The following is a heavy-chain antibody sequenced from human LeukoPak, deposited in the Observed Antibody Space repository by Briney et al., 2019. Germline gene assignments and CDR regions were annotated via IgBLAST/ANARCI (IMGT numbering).Heavy chain of an antibody. CDR1: GYTFTDYY. CDR2: INPNSGDT. V-gene: IGHV1-2*02. J-gene: IGHJ5*02. CDR3: ARDRAEIVTIYILNWFDP. D-gene: IGHD5-12*01. Sequence: GASVKVSCKASGYTFTDYYIHWVRRAPGQGFEWMGWINPNSGDTNYAQKFQGRVTMTRDTAISTAYMELSGLRSDDTVMYYCARDRAEIVTIYILNWFDPWGQGTLVTVSS.